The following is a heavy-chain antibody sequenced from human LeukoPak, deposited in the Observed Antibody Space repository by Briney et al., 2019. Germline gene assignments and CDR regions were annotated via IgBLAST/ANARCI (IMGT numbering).Heavy chain of an antibody. D-gene: IGHD3-10*01. CDR1: GYTFTSYG. CDR2: INAGNGNT. CDR3: ARTYYYGSGSFSWFDP. J-gene: IGHJ5*02. Sequence: ASVKVSCKASGYTFTSYGISWVRQAPGQRLEWMGWINAGNGNTKYSQKFQGRVTITRDTSASTAYMELSSLRSEDTAVYYCARTYYYGSGSFSWFDPWGQGTLVTVSS. V-gene: IGHV1-3*01.